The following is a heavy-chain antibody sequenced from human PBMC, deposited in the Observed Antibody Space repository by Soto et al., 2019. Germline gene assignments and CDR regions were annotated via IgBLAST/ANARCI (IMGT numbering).Heavy chain of an antibody. CDR2: IYSGGST. J-gene: IGHJ6*03. V-gene: IGHV3-66*01. Sequence: GGSLRLSCAASGFTVSSNYMSWVRQAPGKGLEWVSVIYSGGSTYYADSVKGRFTISRDNSKNTLYLQMNGLRAEDTAVYYCARDRRAFGTGITNILPSGDGDYYYYYMDVWGKGTTVTVSS. D-gene: IGHD3-3*01. CDR1: GFTVSSNY. CDR3: ARDRRAFGTGITNILPSGDGDYYYYYMDV.